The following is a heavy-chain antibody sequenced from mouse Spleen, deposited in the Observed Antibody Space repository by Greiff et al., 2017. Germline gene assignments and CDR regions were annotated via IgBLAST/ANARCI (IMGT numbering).Heavy chain of an antibody. J-gene: IGHJ4*01. V-gene: IGHV1S137*01. D-gene: IGHD2-1*01. CDR3: ARRRGNSYAMDY. Sequence: QVQLQQSGAELVRPGVSVKISCKGSGYTFTDYAMHWVKQSHAKSLEWIGVISTYYGDASYNQKFKGKATMTVDKSSSTAYMELARLTSEDSAIYYCARRRGNSYAMDYWGQGTSVTVSS. CDR1: GYTFTDYA. CDR2: ISTYYGDA.